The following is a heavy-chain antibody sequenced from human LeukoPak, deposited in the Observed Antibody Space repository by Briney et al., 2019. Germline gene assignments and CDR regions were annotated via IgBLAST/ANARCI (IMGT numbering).Heavy chain of an antibody. CDR3: ARSGSAVTFGGVISGPFDY. V-gene: IGHV4-39*07. Sequence: PSETLSLTCTVSGGSISSSSYYWGWIRQPPGKGLEWIGSIYYSGSTNYNPSLKSRVTISVDTSKNQFSLKLSSVTAADTAVYYCARSGSAVTFGGVISGPFDYWGQGTLVTVSS. D-gene: IGHD3-16*01. CDR2: IYYSGST. CDR1: GGSISSSSYY. J-gene: IGHJ4*02.